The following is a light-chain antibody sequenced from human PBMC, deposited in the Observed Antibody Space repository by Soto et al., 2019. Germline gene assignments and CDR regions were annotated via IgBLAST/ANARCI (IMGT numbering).Light chain of an antibody. J-gene: IGLJ1*01. CDR1: SGDVGGYNY. CDR2: EVS. V-gene: IGLV2-8*01. CDR3: SSYAGSNNYV. Sequence: QSALTQPPSASGSPGQSVTISCTGTSGDVGGYNYVSWYQQHPGKAPKLMIFEVSERPSGVPDRFSASKSGNTASLTVSGLQAEDEADYYCSSYAGSNNYVFGTGPKLTVL.